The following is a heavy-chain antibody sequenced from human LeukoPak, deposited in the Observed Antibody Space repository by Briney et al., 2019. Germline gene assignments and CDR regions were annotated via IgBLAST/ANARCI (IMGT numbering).Heavy chain of an antibody. D-gene: IGHD3-10*01. CDR1: GFTFSSYA. Sequence: GGSLRLSCAASGFTFSSYAMSWVRQAPGKGLEWVSAISGSGGSTYYADSVKGRFTISRDNSKNTLYLQMNSRRAEDTAVYYCAKGAEEAGSYYGDAFDIWGQGTMVTVSS. J-gene: IGHJ3*02. CDR2: ISGSGGST. V-gene: IGHV3-23*01. CDR3: AKGAEEAGSYYGDAFDI.